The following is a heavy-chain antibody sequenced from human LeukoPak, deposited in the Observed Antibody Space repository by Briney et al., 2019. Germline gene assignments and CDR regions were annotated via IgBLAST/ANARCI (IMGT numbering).Heavy chain of an antibody. Sequence: GGSLRFSCTASGFTFNEYAMSWFRQAPGKGLEWVGFIRSKGSGGTIEYAASVKGRFTLSRDDSKSIVSLQMNSLQSEDTAVYYCVKGRTRADSWGQGTLVTVSS. CDR3: VKGRTRADS. J-gene: IGHJ4*02. D-gene: IGHD3-3*01. V-gene: IGHV3-49*03. CDR2: IRSKGSGGTI. CDR1: GFTFNEYA.